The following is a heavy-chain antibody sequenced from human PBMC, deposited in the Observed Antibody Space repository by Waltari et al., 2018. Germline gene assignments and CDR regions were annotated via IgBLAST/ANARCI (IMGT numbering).Heavy chain of an antibody. Sequence: QVQLVQSGAEVKKPGASVKVSCKASGYTFTSYDINWVRQATGQGLEWMGLMNPNSGNTGYAQKFQGRVTITRNTSRSTAYKELSSLRSEDTAVYYCASFGVVGATVHPWGQGTLVTVSS. V-gene: IGHV1-8*03. CDR1: GYTFTSYD. CDR2: MNPNSGNT. J-gene: IGHJ5*02. D-gene: IGHD1-26*01. CDR3: ASFGVVGATVHP.